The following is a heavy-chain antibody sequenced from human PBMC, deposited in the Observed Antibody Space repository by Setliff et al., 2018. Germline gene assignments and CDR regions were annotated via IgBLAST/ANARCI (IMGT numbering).Heavy chain of an antibody. V-gene: IGHV3-21*01. CDR1: GFSFSNYA. D-gene: IGHD2-2*03. CDR3: ARGFGYAAWYYLDY. Sequence: SGGSLRLSCEASGFSFSNYAMNWVRQAPGKGLEWVSSFSSRNDYIYYADSVKGRFTISRDNAKTSLYLQMNSLGAEDTAVYYCARGFGYAAWYYLDYWGQGTLVTVSS. J-gene: IGHJ4*02. CDR2: FSSRNDYI.